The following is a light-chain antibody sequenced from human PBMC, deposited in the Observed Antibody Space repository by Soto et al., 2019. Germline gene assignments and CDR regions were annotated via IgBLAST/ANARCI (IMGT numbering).Light chain of an antibody. V-gene: IGKV1-5*01. CDR3: QQDYSYSFTFGP. CDR1: QSIDRY. CDR2: DAS. J-gene: IGKJ3*01. Sequence: DIQMTQSPSTLSASVGDRVTITCRASQSIDRYMAWYQHKPGKAPILLIYDASSLRSGVPSRFIGTGSGTEFTHTISRLQPDDFATHYCQQDYSYSFTFGPFGPGTKVDF.